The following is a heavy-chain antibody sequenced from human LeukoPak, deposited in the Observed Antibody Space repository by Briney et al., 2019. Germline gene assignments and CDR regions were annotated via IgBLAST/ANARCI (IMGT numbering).Heavy chain of an antibody. CDR1: GFTVSSNY. CDR2: IYSGGST. D-gene: IGHD2-2*02. Sequence: QTGGSLRLSCAASGFTVSSNYMSWVRQAPGKGLEWVSVIYSGGSTYYADSVKGRFTISRDNSKNTLYLQMNSLRVEDTAVYYCARDVVPATINQYYYYYMDVWGKGTTVTVSS. V-gene: IGHV3-53*01. J-gene: IGHJ6*03. CDR3: ARDVVPATINQYYYYYMDV.